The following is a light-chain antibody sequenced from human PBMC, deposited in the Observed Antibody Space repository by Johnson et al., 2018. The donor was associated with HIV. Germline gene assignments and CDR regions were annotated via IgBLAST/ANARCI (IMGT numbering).Light chain of an antibody. Sequence: QSVLTQPPSVSAAPGQKVTISCSGSSCDIGNNYVSCHQQFPGTAPKLLIYDNNKRPSGIPDRFSGSKSGPSATLGITGLQTGDEADYYCGTWESSLSAGGYVFGTGTKVTVL. CDR1: SCDIGNNY. CDR3: GTWESSLSAGGYV. J-gene: IGLJ1*01. CDR2: DNN. V-gene: IGLV1-51*01.